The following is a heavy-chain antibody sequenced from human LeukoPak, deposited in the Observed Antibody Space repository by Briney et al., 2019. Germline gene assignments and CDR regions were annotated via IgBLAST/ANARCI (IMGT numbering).Heavy chain of an antibody. V-gene: IGHV3-30-3*01. CDR3: AKGPRDYYYYGMDV. J-gene: IGHJ6*02. CDR2: ISYDGSNK. CDR1: GFTFSSYA. Sequence: GRSLRLSCAASGFTFSSYAMHWVRQAPGKGLEWVAVISYDGSNKYYADSVKGRFTISRDNSKNTLYLQMNSLRAEDTAVYYCAKGPRDYYYYGMDVWGQGTRSPSP.